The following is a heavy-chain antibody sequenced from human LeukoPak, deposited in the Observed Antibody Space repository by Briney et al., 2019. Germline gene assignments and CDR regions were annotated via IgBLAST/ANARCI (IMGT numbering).Heavy chain of an antibody. V-gene: IGHV4-4*02. CDR2: IYHSGST. CDR3: ARDVISSGYYFDY. J-gene: IGHJ4*02. D-gene: IGHD3-22*01. CDR1: GGSISSSNW. Sequence: SETLSLTCAVSGGSISSSNWWSWVRQPPGKGLEWIGEIYHSGSTNYNPSLKSRVTISVDKSKNQFSLKLSSVTAADTAVYYCARDVISSGYYFDYWGQGTLVTVSS.